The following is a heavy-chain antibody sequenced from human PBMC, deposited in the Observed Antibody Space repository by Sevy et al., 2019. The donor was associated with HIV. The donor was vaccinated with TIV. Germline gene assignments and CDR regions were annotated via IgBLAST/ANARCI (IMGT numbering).Heavy chain of an antibody. D-gene: IGHD3-10*01. CDR3: AFEDMVRGASDAFDI. CDR2: SNPNSGGT. Sequence: ASVKVSCKASGYTVTGYYMHWVRQAPGQGLEWMGWSNPNSGGTNYAQKFQGRVTMTRDTSISTAYMELSRLRSDDTAVYYCAFEDMVRGASDAFDIWGQGTMVTVSS. V-gene: IGHV1-2*02. J-gene: IGHJ3*02. CDR1: GYTVTGYY.